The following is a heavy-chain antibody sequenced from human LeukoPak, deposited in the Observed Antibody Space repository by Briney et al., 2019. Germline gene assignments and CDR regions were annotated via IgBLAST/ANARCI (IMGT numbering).Heavy chain of an antibody. CDR1: GGTFSSYA. CDR2: IIPIFGTA. Sequence: ASVKVSCKASGGTFSSYAISWVRQAPGQGLEWMGGIIPIFGTANYAQKFQGRVTITADESTSAAYMELSSLRSEDTAVYYCARDRREGSSGYDYRGQGTLVTVSS. V-gene: IGHV1-69*01. D-gene: IGHD3-22*01. J-gene: IGHJ4*02. CDR3: ARDRREGSSGYDY.